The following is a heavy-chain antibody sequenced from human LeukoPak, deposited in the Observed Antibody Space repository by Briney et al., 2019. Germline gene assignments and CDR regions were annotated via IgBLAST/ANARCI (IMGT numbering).Heavy chain of an antibody. CDR3: ARAYSSNFGLDP. CDR2: IYTSRST. D-gene: IGHD6-13*01. J-gene: IGHJ5*02. CDR1: GGSINSGGYH. V-gene: IGHV4-61*02. Sequence: SQTLSLTCTVSGGSINSGGYHWSWTRQPAGKGLEWIGRIYTSRSTNYNPSLKSRVTVSLDASTNQFSLKLSSVTAADTAVYYCARAYSSNFGLDPWGQGTLSPSPQ.